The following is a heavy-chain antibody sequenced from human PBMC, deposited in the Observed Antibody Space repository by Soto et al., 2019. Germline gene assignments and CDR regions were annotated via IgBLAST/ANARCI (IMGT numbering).Heavy chain of an antibody. V-gene: IGHV1-3*01. CDR2: INAGNGNT. CDR3: ARDPELLWFGEAPYYYYGMDV. Sequence: GASVKVSCKASGYTFTSYAMHWVRQAPGQRLEWMGWINAGNGNTKYSQKFQGRVTITRDTSASTAYMELSSLRSEDTAVYYCARDPELLWFGEAPYYYYGMDVWGQGTTVTV. J-gene: IGHJ6*02. D-gene: IGHD3-10*01. CDR1: GYTFTSYA.